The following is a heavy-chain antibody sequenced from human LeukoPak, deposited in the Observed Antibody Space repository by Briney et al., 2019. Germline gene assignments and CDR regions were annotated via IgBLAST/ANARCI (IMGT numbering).Heavy chain of an antibody. CDR2: ISYDGSNK. CDR1: GFTFSSYG. CDR3: AKSGYSYGCDY. J-gene: IGHJ4*02. V-gene: IGHV3-30*18. Sequence: GGSLRLSCAASGFTFSSYGMHWVRQAPGKGLEWVAVISYDGSNKYYADSVKGRFTISRDNSKNTLYLQMNSLRAEDTAVYYCAKSGYSYGCDYWAQGPLVTVSS. D-gene: IGHD5-18*01.